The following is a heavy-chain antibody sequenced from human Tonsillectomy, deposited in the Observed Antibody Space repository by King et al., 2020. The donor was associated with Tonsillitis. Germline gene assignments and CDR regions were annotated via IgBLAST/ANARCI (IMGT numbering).Heavy chain of an antibody. Sequence: QLVQSGVEVKKPGASVKVSCKASGYTFTRYGISWVRQAPGQGLEWMGWSIAHNGNTSYAQKFQGRVTMTTDTPTSTAYMELRSLRSDDTAVYYCRIVGDTGADHWGQGTLVTVSS. CDR1: GYTFTRYG. J-gene: IGHJ4*02. CDR3: RIVGDTGADH. CDR2: SIAHNGNT. D-gene: IGHD1-26*01. V-gene: IGHV1-18*01.